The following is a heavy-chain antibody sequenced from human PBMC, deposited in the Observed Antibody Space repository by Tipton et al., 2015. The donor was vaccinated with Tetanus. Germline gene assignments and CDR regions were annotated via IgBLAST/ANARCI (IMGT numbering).Heavy chain of an antibody. CDR1: GGSFSSYY. V-gene: IGHV4-4*07. CDR2: IYTSGST. Sequence: TLSLTCAVYGGSFSSYYWSWIRQPAGKGLEWIGRIYTSGSTIYNPSLKSRVTMSVDTSKNQFSLKLSSVTAADTAVYYCARDRGVTSPFGSYYYGMDVWGQGTTVTVSS. D-gene: IGHD2-21*02. CDR3: ARDRGVTSPFGSYYYGMDV. J-gene: IGHJ6*02.